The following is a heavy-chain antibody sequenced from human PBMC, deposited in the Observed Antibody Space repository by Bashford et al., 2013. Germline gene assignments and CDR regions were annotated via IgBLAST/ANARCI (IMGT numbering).Heavy chain of an antibody. CDR1: GGSISSYY. D-gene: IGHD3-16*02. J-gene: IGHJ3*02. V-gene: IGHV4-4*07. Sequence: SETLSLTCTVSGGSISSYYWSWIRQPAGKGLEWIGRIYTSGSTNYNPSLKSRVTMSVDTSKNQFSLKLSSVTAADTAVYYCARVARGDYVWGSYRPADAFDIWGQGTMVTVSS. CDR2: IYTSGST. CDR3: ARVARGDYVWGSYRPADAFDI.